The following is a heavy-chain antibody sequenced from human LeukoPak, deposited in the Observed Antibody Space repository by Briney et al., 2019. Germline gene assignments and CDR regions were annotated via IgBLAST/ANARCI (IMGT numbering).Heavy chain of an antibody. D-gene: IGHD4-17*01. CDR3: ARRVGNYGDGAFDI. J-gene: IGHJ3*02. CDR2: IYYTGST. Sequence: SETLSLTCAVSGGSMGTSGYYWGWSRQPPGKGLVWTGSIYYTGSTYYNPSLKSRVTISVDTSKKQFSLKLTSVTAADTAVYYGARRVGNYGDGAFDIWSQGTMVTVSS. CDR1: GGSMGTSGYY. V-gene: IGHV4-39*01.